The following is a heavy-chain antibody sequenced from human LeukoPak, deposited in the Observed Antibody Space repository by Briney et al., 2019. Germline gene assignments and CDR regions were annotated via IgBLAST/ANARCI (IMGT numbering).Heavy chain of an antibody. V-gene: IGHV1-2*02. CDR3: ASPLSYYDSSGYDY. D-gene: IGHD3-22*01. J-gene: IGHJ4*02. Sequence: ASVKVSCKASGYTFTGYYMHWVRQAPGQGLEWMGWINPNSGGTNYAQKFQGRVTMPRDTSISTAYMELSRLRSDDTAVYYCASPLSYYDSSGYDYWGQGTLVTVSS. CDR1: GYTFTGYY. CDR2: INPNSGGT.